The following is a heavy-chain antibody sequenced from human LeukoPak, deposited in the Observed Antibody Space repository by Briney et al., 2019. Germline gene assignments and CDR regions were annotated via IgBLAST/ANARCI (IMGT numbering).Heavy chain of an antibody. CDR3: AKGARSSSGYTTD. D-gene: IGHD3-22*01. V-gene: IGHV3-53*01. CDR2: IYSGGST. CDR1: GFTFSSYE. J-gene: IGHJ4*02. Sequence: GGSLRLSCAASGFTFSSYEMNWVRQAPGKGLEWVSIIYSGGSTFYADSVKGRFTISRDNSKNTLYLQMNSLRAEDTAVYYCAKGARSSSGYTTDWGQGILVTVSS.